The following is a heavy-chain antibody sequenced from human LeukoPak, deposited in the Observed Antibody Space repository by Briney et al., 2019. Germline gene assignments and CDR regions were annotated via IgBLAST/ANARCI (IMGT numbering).Heavy chain of an antibody. D-gene: IGHD1-7*01. CDR3: ARDLGDWNLPFYYYYMDV. V-gene: IGHV1-18*01. Sequence: ASVKVSCKTSGYSENFYGITWVRQVAGQGLEWMGWISAQHGQTEYAPNSQGRVTMTTDTSTSTAYMELRSLRSDDTAVYYCARDLGDWNLPFYYYYMDVWGKGTTVTIPS. CDR1: GYSENFYG. J-gene: IGHJ6*03. CDR2: ISAQHGQT.